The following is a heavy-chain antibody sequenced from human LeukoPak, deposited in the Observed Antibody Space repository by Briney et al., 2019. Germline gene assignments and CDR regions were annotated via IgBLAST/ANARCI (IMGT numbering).Heavy chain of an antibody. CDR2: IYYSGST. V-gene: IGHV4-39*01. CDR3: ASGIAADLY. CDR1: GGSISSSSFY. J-gene: IGHJ4*02. Sequence: SETLSLTCTVSGGSISSSSFYWGWIRQPPGKGLEWIGSIYYSGSTYYNPSLKSRVTISVDTSKNQFSLKLSSVTAADTAVYYCASGIAADLYWGQGTLVTVSS. D-gene: IGHD6-13*01.